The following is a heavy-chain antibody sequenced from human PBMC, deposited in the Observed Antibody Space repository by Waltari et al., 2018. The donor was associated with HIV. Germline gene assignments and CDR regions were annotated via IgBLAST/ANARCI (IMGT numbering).Heavy chain of an antibody. D-gene: IGHD1-1*01. CDR1: GFQFDIFT. V-gene: IGHV3-21*01. J-gene: IGHJ4*02. CDR3: VRDRTSETTGDFDS. Sequence: DVQLVESGGGLVKPGQSLRLSCIASGFQFDIFTRTWVRQAPGGGLEWVASISKSGYYVYYSDSLKGRVTISRDNAKKSLLLQVNSLTADDTGLYFCVRDRTSETTGDFDSWGQGVPVFVSS. CDR2: ISKSGYYV.